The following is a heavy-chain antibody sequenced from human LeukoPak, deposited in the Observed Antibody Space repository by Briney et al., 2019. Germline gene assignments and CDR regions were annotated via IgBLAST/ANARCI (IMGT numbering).Heavy chain of an antibody. CDR2: INWNGGST. D-gene: IGHD1-26*01. Sequence: GGSLRLSCAASGFTFDDYGMSWVRQAPGKGLEWVSGINWNGGSTGYADSVKGRFTISRDNAKNSLYLQMNSLRAEDTAVYYCARVGGSYRLTHFDYWGQGTLVTVSS. V-gene: IGHV3-20*04. CDR1: GFTFDDYG. J-gene: IGHJ4*02. CDR3: ARVGGSYRLTHFDY.